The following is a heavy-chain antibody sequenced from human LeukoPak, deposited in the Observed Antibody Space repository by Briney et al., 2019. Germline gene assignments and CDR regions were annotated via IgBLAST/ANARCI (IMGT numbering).Heavy chain of an antibody. CDR3: ARVSLGIVYFDLFDY. CDR2: IYYTGRT. D-gene: IGHD3-9*01. J-gene: IGHJ4*02. Sequence: SETLSLTCTVSGGSISGSDYYWGWIRQPPGKGLEWIGSIYYTGRTHYNPSLKSRVIISVDTSKNQFSLKLSSVTAADTAVYYCARVSLGIVYFDLFDYWGQGTLVTVSS. CDR1: GGSISGSDYY. V-gene: IGHV4-39*07.